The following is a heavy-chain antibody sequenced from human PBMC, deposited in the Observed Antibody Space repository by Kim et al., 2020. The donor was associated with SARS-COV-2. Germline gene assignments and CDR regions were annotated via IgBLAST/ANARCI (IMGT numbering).Heavy chain of an antibody. CDR2: IYSGGST. Sequence: GGSLRLSCAASGFTVSSNYMSWVRQAPGKGLEWVSVIYSGGSTYYADTVKGRFTIYSDKSKNKMDLQRNSRRAEDTAVYYCARVGKYHYDQRAFDIWGKGTMVTVSS. CDR1: GFTVSSNY. V-gene: IGHV3-53*01. J-gene: IGHJ3*02. D-gene: IGHD3-22*01. CDR3: ARVGKYHYDQRAFDI.